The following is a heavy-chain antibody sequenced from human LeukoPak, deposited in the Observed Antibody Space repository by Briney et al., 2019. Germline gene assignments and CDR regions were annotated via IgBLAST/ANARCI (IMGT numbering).Heavy chain of an antibody. Sequence: PGGSLRLSCAASGFTFSSYWMSWVRQAPGKGLEWVANIKQDGSEKYYVDSVKGRFTISRDNAKNSLYLQMNSLRAEDTAVYYCARELNKGGGDGYNSGYWGQGTLVTVSS. CDR3: ARELNKGGGDGYNSGY. D-gene: IGHD5-24*01. CDR2: IKQDGSEK. J-gene: IGHJ4*02. CDR1: GFTFSSYW. V-gene: IGHV3-7*01.